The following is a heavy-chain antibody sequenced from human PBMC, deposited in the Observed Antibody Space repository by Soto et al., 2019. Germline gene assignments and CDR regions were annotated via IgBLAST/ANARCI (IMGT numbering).Heavy chain of an antibody. V-gene: IGHV3-30-3*01. CDR1: GFTFSSYA. Sequence: GGSLRLSCAASGFTFSSYAMHWVRQAPGKGLEWVAVISYDGSNKYYADSVKGRFTISRDNSKNTLYLQMNSLRAEDTAVYYCARVDTAMVYYYYGMDVWGQGTTVTVSS. CDR2: ISYDGSNK. J-gene: IGHJ6*02. D-gene: IGHD5-18*01. CDR3: ARVDTAMVYYYYGMDV.